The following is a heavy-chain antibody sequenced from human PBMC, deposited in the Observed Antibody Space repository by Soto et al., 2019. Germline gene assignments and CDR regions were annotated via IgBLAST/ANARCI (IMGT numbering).Heavy chain of an antibody. CDR1: GLTFSSYS. V-gene: IGHV3-48*04. D-gene: IGHD2-2*01. Sequence: PGGSLRLSCAASGLTFSSYSMNWVRQAPGKGLEWVSYISSSSSTIYYADSVKGRFTISRDNSKNTLYLQMNSLRAEDTAVYYCARVGIYCISTSCSDYWGNGTLATLSS. CDR2: ISSSSSTI. CDR3: ARVGIYCISTSCSDY. J-gene: IGHJ4*01.